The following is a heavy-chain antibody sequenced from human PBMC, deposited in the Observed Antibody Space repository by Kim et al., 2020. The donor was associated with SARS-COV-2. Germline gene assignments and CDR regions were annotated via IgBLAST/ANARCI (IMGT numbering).Heavy chain of an antibody. Sequence: GGSLRLSCAASGFTFSSYAMHWVRQAPGKGLEWVAVISYDGSNKYYADSVKGRFTISRDNSKNTLYLQMNSLRAEDTAVYYCARAEGITIFGVVTNIGAFDIWGQGTMVTVSS. V-gene: IGHV3-30-3*01. D-gene: IGHD3-3*01. J-gene: IGHJ3*02. CDR3: ARAEGITIFGVVTNIGAFDI. CDR2: ISYDGSNK. CDR1: GFTFSSYA.